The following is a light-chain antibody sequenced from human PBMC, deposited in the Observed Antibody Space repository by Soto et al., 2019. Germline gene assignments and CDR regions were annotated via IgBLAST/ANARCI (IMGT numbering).Light chain of an antibody. CDR3: QQYKNWPPLT. CDR1: QSVTYN. Sequence: EIVMTQSPATLSVSPGETATLSCRASQSVTYNLAWDQQKPGQGPRLLIYGAFTRATGIPARFSGSGSGTEFTLTLSSLPSEDFAVYYCQQYKNWPPLTFGGGTKVEIK. CDR2: GAF. J-gene: IGKJ4*01. V-gene: IGKV3-15*01.